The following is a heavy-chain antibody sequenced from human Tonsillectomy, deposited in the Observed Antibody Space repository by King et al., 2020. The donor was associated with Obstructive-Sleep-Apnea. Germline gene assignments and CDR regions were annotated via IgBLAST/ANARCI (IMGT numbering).Heavy chain of an antibody. V-gene: IGHV3-23*04. J-gene: IGHJ6*02. Sequence: VQLVESGGGLVQPGGSLRLSCAASGFTFSSYAMSWVRQAPGKGLEWVSAISGSGGSTYYADSVKGRFTISRDNSQNTLYLQMNSLRAEDTAVYYCAKDRPRYCSGGSCYSLENYYYGMDVWGQGTTVTVSS. CDR2: ISGSGGST. CDR3: AKDRPRYCSGGSCYSLENYYYGMDV. CDR1: GFTFSSYA. D-gene: IGHD2-15*01.